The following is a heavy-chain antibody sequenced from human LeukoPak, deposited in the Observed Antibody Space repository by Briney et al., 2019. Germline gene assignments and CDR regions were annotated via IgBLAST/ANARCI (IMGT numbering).Heavy chain of an antibody. D-gene: IGHD3-10*01. CDR2: IWYDGSNK. CDR1: GFTFSSYG. Sequence: GGSLRLSCAASGFTFSSYGMHWVRQAPGKGLEWVAVIWYDGSNKYYADSVKGRFTISRDNSKNTLYLQMNSLRAEDTAVYYCAKESWEERITMIRGVITKSSHFDYWGQGTLVTVSS. CDR3: AKESWEERITMIRGVITKSSHFDY. J-gene: IGHJ4*02. V-gene: IGHV3-33*06.